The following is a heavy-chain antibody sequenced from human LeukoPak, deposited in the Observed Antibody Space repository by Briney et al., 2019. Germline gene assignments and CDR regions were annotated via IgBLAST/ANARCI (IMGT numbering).Heavy chain of an antibody. Sequence: SETLSLTCTVSGASISSSYWSWIRQPAGKGLEWIGRVYTGGTTSYNPSLESRLTMSVDTSKKHFSLNLTSVTAADTAVYYCVREINRYFDLWGRGTLVTVSS. CDR1: GASISSSY. CDR2: VYTGGTT. J-gene: IGHJ2*01. V-gene: IGHV4-4*07. CDR3: VREINRYFDL.